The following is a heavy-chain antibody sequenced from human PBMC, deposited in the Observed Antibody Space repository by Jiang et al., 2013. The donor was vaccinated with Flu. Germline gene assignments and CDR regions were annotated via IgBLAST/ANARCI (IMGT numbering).Heavy chain of an antibody. Sequence: GAEVKKPGESLRISCKGSGYNFTGYWISWVRQMPGKGLEWMGRIDPSDSYVNYGPSFQGHVTISTDQSITTAYLQWSSLKASDTAIYYCARLSGGTLGYWGQGILVTVSS. V-gene: IGHV5-10-1*01. CDR1: GYNFTGYW. CDR3: ARLSGGTLGY. CDR2: IDPSDSYV. D-gene: IGHD1-14*01. J-gene: IGHJ4*02.